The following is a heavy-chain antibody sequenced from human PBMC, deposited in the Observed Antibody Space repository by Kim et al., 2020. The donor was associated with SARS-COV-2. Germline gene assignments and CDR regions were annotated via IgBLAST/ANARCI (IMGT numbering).Heavy chain of an antibody. CDR2: EK. J-gene: IGHJ4*02. Sequence: EKYYVDSVKGRFTISRDNAKNSLYLQMNSLRAEDTAVYYCARAGSSWYLYWGQGTLVTVSS. D-gene: IGHD6-13*01. CDR3: ARAGSSWYLY. V-gene: IGHV3-7*01.